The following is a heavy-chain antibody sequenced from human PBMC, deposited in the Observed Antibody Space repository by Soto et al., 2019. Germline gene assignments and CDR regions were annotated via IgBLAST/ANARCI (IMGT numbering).Heavy chain of an antibody. J-gene: IGHJ4*02. V-gene: IGHV3-23*01. D-gene: IGHD1-1*01. CDR2: ISGSGGST. CDR1: GFTFSSYA. CDR3: AKDRPDEVLHLNCFDY. Sequence: PGGSLRLSCAASGFTFSSYAMSWVRQAPGKGLEWVSAISGSGGSTYYADSVKGRFTISRDNSKNTLYLQMNSLRAEDTAVYYCAKDRPDEVLHLNCFDYWGQGTLVTVSS.